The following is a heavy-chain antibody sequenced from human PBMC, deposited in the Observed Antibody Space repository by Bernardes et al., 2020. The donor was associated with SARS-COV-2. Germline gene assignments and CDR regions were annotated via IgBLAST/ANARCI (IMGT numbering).Heavy chain of an antibody. Sequence: ETLSLTCAVSGASVSEYYWTWIRRPPGQGLEWIGEMDNNGNTNYNPSLKSRVAFSVDTSQNHFSLQMTSLTVADTAVYFCARSPSQLDILAYDYWGQGVQVTVSA. CDR1: GASVSEYY. J-gene: IGHJ4*02. CDR3: ARSPSQLDILAYDY. V-gene: IGHV4-34*01. CDR2: MDNNGNT. D-gene: IGHD3-9*01.